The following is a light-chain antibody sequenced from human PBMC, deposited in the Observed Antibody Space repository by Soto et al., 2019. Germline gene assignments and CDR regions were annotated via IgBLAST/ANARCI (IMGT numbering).Light chain of an antibody. CDR2: GAS. CDR3: QQYGSSSWR. Sequence: EIVLTQSPGTLSLSPGERATLSCRASQSVSSIYLAWYQHKPGQAPRLLIYGASSRATGIPDRFSGSGSGKDFTLTISRLEPEDFAVYYCQQYGSSSWRLGRGTTGEIK. CDR1: QSVSSIY. J-gene: IGKJ1*01. V-gene: IGKV3-20*01.